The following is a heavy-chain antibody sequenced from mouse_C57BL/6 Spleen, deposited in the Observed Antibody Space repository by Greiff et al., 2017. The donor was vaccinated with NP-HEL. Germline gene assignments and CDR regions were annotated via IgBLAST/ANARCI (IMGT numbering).Heavy chain of an antibody. CDR2: LWRGGST. CDR3: AITEGVYYAMDY. J-gene: IGHJ4*01. CDR1: GFSLTSYG. V-gene: IGHV2-5*01. Sequence: VKLQQSGPGLVQPSQSLSITCTVSGFSLTSYGVPWVRQSPGKGLEWLGVLWRGGSTDYNAAFMSRLSITKDNSKSPVFFKMNSLQADDTAIYYCAITEGVYYAMDYWGQGTSVTVSS.